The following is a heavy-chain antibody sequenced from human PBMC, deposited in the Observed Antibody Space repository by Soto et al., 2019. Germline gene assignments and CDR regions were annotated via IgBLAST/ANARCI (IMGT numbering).Heavy chain of an antibody. CDR3: AKRHCSGGSCTDDAFAV. Sequence: SETLSLTCTVSGGSISSSSCHWGWVRQPPGKGLEWIASIKYSGTTFYNPSLKSRVTLSVDTSKNQFALKLSSVAAAETAVYYCAKRHCSGGSCTDDAFAVWGQGTMVTVSS. CDR1: GGSISSSSCH. D-gene: IGHD2-15*01. CDR2: IKYSGTT. V-gene: IGHV4-39*01. J-gene: IGHJ3*01.